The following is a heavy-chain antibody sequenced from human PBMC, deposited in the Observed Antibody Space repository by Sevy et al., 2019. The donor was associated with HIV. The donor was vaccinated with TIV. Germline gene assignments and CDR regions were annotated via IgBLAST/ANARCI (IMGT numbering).Heavy chain of an antibody. J-gene: IGHJ4*02. D-gene: IGHD3-16*01. CDR2: IKQDGSKK. CDR3: ARLKLHYDPYSFDL. V-gene: IGHV3-7*01. CDR1: GFTFSDYW. Sequence: GGSLRLSCAASGFTFSDYWMSWVRQAPEKGLEWVANIKQDGSKKYYVDSVKGRFIMSRDNAKNSLYLEMNSLRAEDTAVYSCARLKLHYDPYSFDLWGQGTLVTLSS.